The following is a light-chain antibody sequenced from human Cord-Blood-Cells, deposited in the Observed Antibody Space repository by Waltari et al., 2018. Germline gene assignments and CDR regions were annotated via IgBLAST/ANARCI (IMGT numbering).Light chain of an antibody. V-gene: IGKV1-39*01. Sequence: MQVTPSPSSLSASVGYRVTITCRASQSLSSYLNWYQQKPGKGPKRLIYVASSLQSGVTSRLSGSGSGTDLTLAIRSLQPEDFATYYCQQSYSTPWTFGQGTKVEIK. CDR3: QQSYSTPWT. CDR1: QSLSSY. CDR2: VAS. J-gene: IGKJ1*01.